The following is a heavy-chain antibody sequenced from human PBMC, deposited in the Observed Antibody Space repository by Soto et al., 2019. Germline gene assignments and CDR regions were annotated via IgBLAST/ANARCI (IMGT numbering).Heavy chain of an antibody. D-gene: IGHD1-26*01. V-gene: IGHV3-23*01. CDR3: AKDSPLSGRYQDLDY. CDR2: LTPGGETT. J-gene: IGHJ4*02. CDR1: GLPFSEFA. Sequence: RGSLRLFCVASGLPFSEFAMTWGREAPGEGLEWVSALTPGGETTHYMDSVRGRFTISRDNAKNTLYLEINRLTAADTAVYYCAKDSPLSGRYQDLDYWGQGTLVTVSS.